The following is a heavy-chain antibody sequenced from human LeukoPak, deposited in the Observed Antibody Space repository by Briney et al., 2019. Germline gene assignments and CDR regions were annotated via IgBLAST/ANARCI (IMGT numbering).Heavy chain of an antibody. Sequence: SETLSLTCTVSGGSISSSSYYWGWIRQPPGKGLEWIGSIHYSGSTYYNPSLKSRVTISVDTSKNQFSLKLSSVTAADTAVYYCASITMVLGVSPWGQGTLVTVSS. CDR1: GGSISSSSYY. CDR2: IHYSGST. CDR3: ASITMVLGVSP. V-gene: IGHV4-39*07. J-gene: IGHJ5*02. D-gene: IGHD3-10*01.